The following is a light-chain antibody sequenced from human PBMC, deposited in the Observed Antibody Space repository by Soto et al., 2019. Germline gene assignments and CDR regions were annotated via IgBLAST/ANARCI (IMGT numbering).Light chain of an antibody. CDR3: CSYTSSSTYV. V-gene: IGLV2-14*01. CDR1: SSDVGGYNY. CDR2: DVS. J-gene: IGLJ1*01. Sequence: QPALTQPASVSGSPGQSITISCTGTSSDVGGYNYVSWYQQHPGKALKLMIYDVSNRPSGVSYRFSGSKSGNTASLTISGLQAEDEADYYCCSYTSSSTYVFGTGTKVPVL.